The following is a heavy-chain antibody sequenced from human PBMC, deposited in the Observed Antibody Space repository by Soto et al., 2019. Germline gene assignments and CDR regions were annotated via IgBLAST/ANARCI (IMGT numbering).Heavy chain of an antibody. Sequence: SETLSLTCTDSGGSISIYYWGWIRQPPGKGLEWIGGIYYSGSTYYNPSLKSRVTISVDTSKNQFSLKLSSVTAADTAVYYCARGKYYYGSGSHTAYYYYYYMDVWGKGTTVTVSS. CDR3: ARGKYYYGSGSHTAYYYYYYMDV. CDR2: IYYSGST. J-gene: IGHJ6*03. V-gene: IGHV4-39*07. CDR1: GGSISIYY. D-gene: IGHD3-10*01.